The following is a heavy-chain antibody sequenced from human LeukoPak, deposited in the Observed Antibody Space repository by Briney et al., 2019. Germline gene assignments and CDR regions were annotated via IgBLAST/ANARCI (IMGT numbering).Heavy chain of an antibody. CDR2: MNPNSGNT. Sequence: EASVKVSCKASGYTFTSYDINWVRQATGQGLEWMGWMNPNSGNTGYAQKFQGRVTMTRNTSISTAYMELSSLRSEDTAVYYCAKGFLYDSNDYYPPNWFDPWGQGTLVTVSS. CDR1: GYTFTSYD. V-gene: IGHV1-8*01. CDR3: AKGFLYDSNDYYPPNWFDP. D-gene: IGHD3-22*01. J-gene: IGHJ5*02.